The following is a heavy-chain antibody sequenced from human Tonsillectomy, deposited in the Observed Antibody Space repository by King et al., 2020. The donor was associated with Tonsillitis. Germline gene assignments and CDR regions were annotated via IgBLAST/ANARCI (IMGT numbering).Heavy chain of an antibody. CDR2: FRYDGINK. CDR1: GFTFTTYG. Sequence: VQLVESGGGVVQPGGSLRLSCAASGFTFTTYGIHWVRQAPGKGLEWVAFFRYDGINKFYADSVKGRFTISRDNSKNTLYLQMNSLSAEDTAVYYCAREDGNPWGQGTLVTVSS. D-gene: IGHD1-14*01. V-gene: IGHV3-30*02. J-gene: IGHJ5*02. CDR3: AREDGNP.